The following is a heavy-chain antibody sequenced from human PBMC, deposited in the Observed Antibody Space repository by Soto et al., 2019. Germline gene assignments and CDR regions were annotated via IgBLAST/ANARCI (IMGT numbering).Heavy chain of an antibody. CDR2: IIPIFGTA. CDR3: ARQRRIRSVGVVPAAMAFDY. D-gene: IGHD2-2*01. J-gene: IGHJ4*02. Sequence: QVQLVQSGAEVKKPGSSVKVSCKASGGTFSSYAISWVRQAPGQGLEWMGGIIPIFGTANYAQKFQGRVTITADEYTSTAYMELSSLRSEDTAVYYCARQRRIRSVGVVPAAMAFDYWGQGTLVTVSS. CDR1: GGTFSSYA. V-gene: IGHV1-69*01.